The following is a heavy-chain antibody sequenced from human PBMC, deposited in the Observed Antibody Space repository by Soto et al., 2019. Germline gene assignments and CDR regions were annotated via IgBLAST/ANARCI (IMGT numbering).Heavy chain of an antibody. CDR2: ISYDGSNK. D-gene: IGHD3-22*01. J-gene: IGHJ4*02. CDR3: ARVLGGYPNFEY. Sequence: QVQLVESGGGVVQPGRSLRLSCAASGFTFSSYALHWVRQAPGKGLEWVAVISYDGSNKFYADSVKGRFTISGDTSKNTLYLQMNSLRAEDTAVYYCARVLGGYPNFEYWGQGTLVTVSS. CDR1: GFTFSSYA. V-gene: IGHV3-30-3*01.